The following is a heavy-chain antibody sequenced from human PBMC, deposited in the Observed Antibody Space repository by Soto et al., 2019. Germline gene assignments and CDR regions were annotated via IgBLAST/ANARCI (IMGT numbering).Heavy chain of an antibody. V-gene: IGHV3-30*18. Sequence: PGGSLRLSCAASGFTFSSYGMHWVRQAPGKGLEWVAVISYDGSNKYYADSVKGRFTISRDNSKNPLYLKMNSLRAEDKAVYYCAKASRNTDIVVVTAAISCQGSSSYIPSSFDYWGQGTLVTVSS. D-gene: IGHD2-2*01. J-gene: IGHJ4*02. CDR1: GFTFSSYG. CDR3: AKASRNTDIVVVTAAISCQGSSSYIPSSFDY. CDR2: ISYDGSNK.